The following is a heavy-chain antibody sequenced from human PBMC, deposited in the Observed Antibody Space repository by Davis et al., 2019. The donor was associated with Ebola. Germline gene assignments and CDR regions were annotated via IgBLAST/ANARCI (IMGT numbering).Heavy chain of an antibody. V-gene: IGHV3-21*04. CDR3: AKATFYYDNSGYNGLFDN. Sequence: PGGSLRLSCAGSGFTFSSYTMNWVRQAPGKGLEWVSSIGSDGIHAFHADSVKGRFTISRVKSKDTLYLQMNSLRAEDTAVYYCAKATFYYDNSGYNGLFDNWGQGTLVTVS. CDR1: GFTFSSYT. CDR2: IGSDGIHA. J-gene: IGHJ4*02. D-gene: IGHD3-22*01.